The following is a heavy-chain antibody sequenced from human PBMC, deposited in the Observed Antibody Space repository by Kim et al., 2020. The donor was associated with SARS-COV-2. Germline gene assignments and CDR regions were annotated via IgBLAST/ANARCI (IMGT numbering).Heavy chain of an antibody. J-gene: IGHJ5*02. D-gene: IGHD6-13*01. V-gene: IGHV4-34*01. CDR1: GGSFSGYY. CDR3: ARSHKIGYSSSWYPFRYGRNWFDP. CDR2: INHSGST. Sequence: SETLSLTCAVYGGSFSGYYWSWIRQPPGKGLEWIAEINHSGSTNYNPSLKSRVTISVDTSKNQFSLKLSSVTAADTAVYYCARSHKIGYSSSWYPFRYGRNWFDPWGQGTLVTVSS.